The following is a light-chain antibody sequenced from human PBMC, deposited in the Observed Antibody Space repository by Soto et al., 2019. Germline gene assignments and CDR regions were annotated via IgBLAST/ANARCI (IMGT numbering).Light chain of an antibody. CDR2: ATS. V-gene: IGKV1-12*01. J-gene: IGKJ5*01. CDR3: QQANNFPLT. Sequence: DIQMTQSPSSVSASVGDRVTITCRASQGINNWLAWYQQKPGKAPKLLIYATSSLQSGVPSRFSGSGSGTDFTLTINSLQPEDFATYYCQQANNFPLTFGQGTRLEIK. CDR1: QGINNW.